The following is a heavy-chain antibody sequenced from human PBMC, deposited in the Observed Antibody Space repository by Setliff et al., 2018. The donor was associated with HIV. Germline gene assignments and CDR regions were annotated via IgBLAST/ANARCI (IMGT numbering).Heavy chain of an antibody. CDR2: IWYDGSNK. Sequence: GGSLRLSCAASGFTFTTYGMHWVRQAPGKGLEWVAIIWYDGSNKHYADSVKGRFAISRDDSKNTVYLQMNNLRAEDTAVYYCARDWVDTAMADDYWGQGTLVTVSS. D-gene: IGHD5-18*01. CDR1: GFTFTTYG. CDR3: ARDWVDTAMADDY. V-gene: IGHV3-33*01. J-gene: IGHJ4*02.